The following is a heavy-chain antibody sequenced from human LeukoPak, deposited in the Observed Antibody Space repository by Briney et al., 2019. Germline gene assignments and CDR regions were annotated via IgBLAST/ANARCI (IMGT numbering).Heavy chain of an antibody. D-gene: IGHD3-22*01. Sequence: GASVKVSCKASGGTFISYAISWVRQAPGQGLEWMGGIIPIFGTANYAQKFQDRVTITADESTSTAYMELSSLRSEDTAVYYCARGPDYYDSSGYYYEFDYWGQGTLVTVSS. CDR2: IIPIFGTA. V-gene: IGHV1-69*13. CDR1: GGTFISYA. J-gene: IGHJ4*02. CDR3: ARGPDYYDSSGYYYEFDY.